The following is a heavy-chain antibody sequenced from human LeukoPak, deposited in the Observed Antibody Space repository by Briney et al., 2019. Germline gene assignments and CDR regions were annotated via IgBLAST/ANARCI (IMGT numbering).Heavy chain of an antibody. CDR2: ISGTTSGT. V-gene: IGHV3-23*01. D-gene: IGHD1-14*01. CDR1: GFTFSSYS. J-gene: IGHJ6*02. Sequence: PGGSLRLSCVASGFTFSSYSMNWVRQAPGKGLEWVSGISGTTSGTYYADSVKGRFTISRDNSKNTLFLQVNSLRAEDTAVYYCAKVRTYFYHGLDVWGQGTTVTVSS. CDR3: AKVRTYFYHGLDV.